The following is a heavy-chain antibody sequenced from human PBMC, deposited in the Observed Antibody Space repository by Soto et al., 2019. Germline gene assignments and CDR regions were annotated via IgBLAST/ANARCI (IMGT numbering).Heavy chain of an antibody. V-gene: IGHV3-49*04. CDR1: GFTFGDYA. CDR3: SRVAGDGYNYGDFDI. J-gene: IGHJ3*02. CDR2: IRSKVYGGAT. D-gene: IGHD5-12*01. Sequence: SLRLSCKVSGFTFGDYAMSWVRQAPWKWLEWVVFIRSKVYGGATEYAESVEGRFRMSRDDSKSIAYLQMNSLKTEDTGVYFCSRVAGDGYNYGDFDIWGQGTMVTVSS.